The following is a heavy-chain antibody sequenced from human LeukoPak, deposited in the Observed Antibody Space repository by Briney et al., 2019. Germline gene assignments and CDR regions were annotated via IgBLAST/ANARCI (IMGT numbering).Heavy chain of an antibody. Sequence: GGSLRLSCATSGFTFSSSWMSWVRQAPGKGLEWVSSISSSSSYIYYADSVKGRFTISRDNAKNSLYLQMNSLRAEDTAVYYCATCSAGDSSGYYCPYADYWGQGTLVTVSS. J-gene: IGHJ4*02. D-gene: IGHD3-22*01. V-gene: IGHV3-21*01. CDR2: ISSSSSYI. CDR1: GFTFSSSW. CDR3: ATCSAGDSSGYYCPYADY.